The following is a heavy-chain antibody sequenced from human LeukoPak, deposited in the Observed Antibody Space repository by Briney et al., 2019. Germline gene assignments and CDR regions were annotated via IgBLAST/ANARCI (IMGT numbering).Heavy chain of an antibody. J-gene: IGHJ4*02. CDR3: ARRSPHYDTSGYSGYFDS. Sequence: GGSLRLSCAASGFTFSSYWMTWVRQAPGKGLEWVANIKQDGSEKYYVDSVKGRFTISRDNAKNSVYLQMNSLRAEDTAVYYCARRSPHYDTSGYSGYFDSWGRGTLVTVSS. CDR1: GFTFSSYW. D-gene: IGHD3-22*01. CDR2: IKQDGSEK. V-gene: IGHV3-7*01.